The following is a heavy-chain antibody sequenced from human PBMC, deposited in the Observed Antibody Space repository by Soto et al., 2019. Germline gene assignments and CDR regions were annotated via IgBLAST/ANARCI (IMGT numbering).Heavy chain of an antibody. Sequence: QVQLVESGGGVVQPGRSLRLSCAASGFTFSSYAMHWVRQAPGKGLEWVAVISYDGSNKYYADSVKGRFTISRDNSKNTLYLQRNSLRAEDTAVYYCARDPSGWPHPGDAFDIWGQGTMVTVSS. J-gene: IGHJ3*02. D-gene: IGHD6-19*01. CDR1: GFTFSSYA. CDR2: ISYDGSNK. V-gene: IGHV3-30-3*01. CDR3: ARDPSGWPHPGDAFDI.